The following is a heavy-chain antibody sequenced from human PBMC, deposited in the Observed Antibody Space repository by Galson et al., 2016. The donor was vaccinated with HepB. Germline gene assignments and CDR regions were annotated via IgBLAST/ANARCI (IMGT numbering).Heavy chain of an antibody. CDR1: GGSVNSGSYY. CDR2: IYYSGST. J-gene: IGHJ4*02. D-gene: IGHD6-6*01. Sequence: SETLSLTCTVSGGSVNSGSYYWNWIRQPPGKGLEWIGYIYYSGSTNYNPSLKSRVTISVDTSKNQFSLKLSSVTAADTAVYYCATFLAARSGYFFDYWGQGTLVTV. V-gene: IGHV4-61*01. CDR3: ATFLAARSGYFFDY.